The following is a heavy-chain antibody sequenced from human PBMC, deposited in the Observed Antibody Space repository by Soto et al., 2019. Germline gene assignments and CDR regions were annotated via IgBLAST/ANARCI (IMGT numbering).Heavy chain of an antibody. CDR3: ARGWDPYDSSGLLTWFDP. D-gene: IGHD3-22*01. CDR2: IIPIFGTP. CDR1: GGAFTGLG. J-gene: IGHJ5*02. V-gene: IGHV1-69*13. Sequence: SVKVVSKASGGAFTGLGLHFVRQAPAQRLEWMGGIIPIFGTPNYAQTFQGRVIITAYEFTSTAHMELSSLRSEDTAVYYCARGWDPYDSSGLLTWFDPWGQGTMVTVSS.